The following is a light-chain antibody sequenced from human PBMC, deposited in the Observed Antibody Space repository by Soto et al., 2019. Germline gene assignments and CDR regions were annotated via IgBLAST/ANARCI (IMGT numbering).Light chain of an antibody. V-gene: IGLV1-40*01. Sequence: QSVLTQTPSVSGAPGQKITMSCTGSSSNIGAGYDVHWYQQIPGAAPRLLIYADNNRPSGVPDRFSASKSGTSASLAITGLQGEDEANYYCCSYAGSYTRVFGTGTKLTVL. CDR1: SSNIGAGYD. CDR2: ADN. CDR3: CSYAGSYTRV. J-gene: IGLJ1*01.